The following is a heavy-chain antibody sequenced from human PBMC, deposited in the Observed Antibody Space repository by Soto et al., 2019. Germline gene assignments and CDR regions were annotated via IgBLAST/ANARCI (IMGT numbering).Heavy chain of an antibody. CDR1: GYSFTSYW. D-gene: IGHD2-2*01. Sequence: GESLKISCKGSGYSFTSYWIGWVRQMPGKGLEWMGIIYPGDSDTRYSPSFQGQVTISADKSISTAYLQWSSLKDSDPAMYSCARLAYCSSTSCPKLWPRMDVWGQGTTVTVSS. CDR3: ARLAYCSSTSCPKLWPRMDV. J-gene: IGHJ6*02. CDR2: IYPGDSDT. V-gene: IGHV5-51*01.